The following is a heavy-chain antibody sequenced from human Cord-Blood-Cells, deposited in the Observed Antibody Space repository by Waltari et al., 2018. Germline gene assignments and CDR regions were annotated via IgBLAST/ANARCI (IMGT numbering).Heavy chain of an antibody. CDR3: ASAAPFGTWGY. V-gene: IGHV3-21*01. D-gene: IGHD3-16*01. J-gene: IGHJ4*02. CDR2: SNINSNYI. CDR1: GFTFSSYS. Sequence: EVQLVESGGGLVKPGGSLRLSCAASGFTFSSYSMNWVRQAPGKGLDGVSSSNINSNYIYYADLGKVRFTVSRDNAKNSRYLQMNSLRAEDTAVYYCASAAPFGTWGYWGQGTLVTVSS.